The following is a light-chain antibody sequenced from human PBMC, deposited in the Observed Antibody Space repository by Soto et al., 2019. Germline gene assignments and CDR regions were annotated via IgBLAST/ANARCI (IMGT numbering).Light chain of an antibody. J-gene: IGLJ2*01. V-gene: IGLV1-40*01. CDR1: SSNIGAGYD. CDR2: NNN. Sequence: QSVLTQPPSVSGAPGQRVTISCTGSSSNIGAGYDVHWYHQLPGTAPKLLIYNNNNRPSGVPDRFSGSKSGTSASLAITGLQAEDEADYYCQSYDSGLSGYVIFGGGTKLTV. CDR3: QSYDSGLSGYVI.